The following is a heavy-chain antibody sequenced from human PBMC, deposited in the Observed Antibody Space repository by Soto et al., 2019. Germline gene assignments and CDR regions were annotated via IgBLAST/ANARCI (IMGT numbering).Heavy chain of an antibody. D-gene: IGHD4-4*01. V-gene: IGHV1-69*13. J-gene: IGHJ6*02. Sequence: ASVKVSCKASGGTFSSYAISWVRQAPGQGLEWMGGIIPIFGTANYAQKFQGRVTITADESTSTAYMELSSLRSEDTAVYYCARGLHTVLRYYGMDVWGQGTTVTVSS. CDR1: GGTFSSYA. CDR3: ARGLHTVLRYYGMDV. CDR2: IIPIFGTA.